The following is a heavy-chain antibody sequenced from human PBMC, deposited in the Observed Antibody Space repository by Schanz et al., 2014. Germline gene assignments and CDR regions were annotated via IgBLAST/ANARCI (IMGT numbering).Heavy chain of an antibody. V-gene: IGHV3-74*01. Sequence: EVELVESGGGLVQPGGSLRLSCAASGFTFSPYWMHWVRQAPGKGLVWVSRINGDGSNTNYADSVKGRFTISRDNAKNTLYLQMNSLSAEDTAVYYCARDQGYTTSWHISDLWGQGTLVTVSS. CDR3: ARDQGYTTSWHISDL. CDR1: GFTFSPYW. J-gene: IGHJ4*02. CDR2: INGDGSNT. D-gene: IGHD6-13*01.